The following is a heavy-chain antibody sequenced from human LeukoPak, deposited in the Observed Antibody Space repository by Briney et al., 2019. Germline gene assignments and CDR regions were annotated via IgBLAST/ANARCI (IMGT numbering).Heavy chain of an antibody. J-gene: IGHJ4*02. V-gene: IGHV4-34*01. CDR3: AGETGD. CDR2: INHSGST. Sequence: PSETLSLTCAVYGGSFSGYYWSWIRQPPGKGLEWIGEINHSGSTNYNPSLKSRVTISVDTSKNQFSLKLSSVTAADTAVYYCAGETGDWGQGTLVTVSS. CDR1: GGSFSGYY.